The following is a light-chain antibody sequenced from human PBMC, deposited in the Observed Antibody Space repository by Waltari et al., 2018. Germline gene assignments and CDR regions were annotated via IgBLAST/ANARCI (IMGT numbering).Light chain of an antibody. CDR2: QDT. CDR3: LAWASGTLYV. V-gene: IGLV3-1*01. J-gene: IGLJ1*01. CDR1: RLGDKY. Sequence: SYEVTQPPSVSVSPGQTANITCSGDRLGDKYVYWYQLKPGQSPLTVLFQDTKRPSGIPDRFSGSNSGNTATLTISGTQPMDEADYYCLAWASGTLYVFGTGTKVTVL.